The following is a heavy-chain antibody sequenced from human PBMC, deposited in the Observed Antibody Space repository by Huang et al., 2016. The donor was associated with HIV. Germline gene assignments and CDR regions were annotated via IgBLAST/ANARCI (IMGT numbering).Heavy chain of an antibody. CDR3: ARRFSSSSGYFDY. V-gene: IGHV5-51*01. CDR2: IFPDGSYT. D-gene: IGHD6-6*01. Sequence: VQLVQSGAEVKKPGESLKISCKGSGYSFSSYWIAWVRQMPGKGLEWMGIIFPDGSYTTSSPCFEGPVTIAADKSVGTAYLQWSSLKASDTAMYYWARRFSSSSGYFDYWGQGSLVTVSS. J-gene: IGHJ4*02. CDR1: GYSFSSYW.